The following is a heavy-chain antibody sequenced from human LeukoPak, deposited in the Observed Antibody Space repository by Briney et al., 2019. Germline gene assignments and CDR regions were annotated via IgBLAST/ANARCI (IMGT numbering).Heavy chain of an antibody. J-gene: IGHJ4*02. D-gene: IGHD1-26*01. V-gene: IGHV3-11*04. Sequence: PGGSLRLSCTASGFTFGDYAMSWFRQAPRKGLEWVSYISSSGSTIYYADSVKGRFTISRDNAKNSLCLQMNSLRAEDTAVYYCARDSGSYSYWGQGTLVTVSS. CDR3: ARDSGSYSY. CDR1: GFTFGDYA. CDR2: ISSSGSTI.